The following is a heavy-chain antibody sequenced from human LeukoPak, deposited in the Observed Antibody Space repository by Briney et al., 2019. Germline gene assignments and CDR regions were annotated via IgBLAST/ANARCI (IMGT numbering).Heavy chain of an antibody. CDR1: GFTFGDYA. CDR3: TLPGLSIAAAGTDFDY. J-gene: IGHJ4*02. Sequence: GRSLRLSCTASGFTFGDYAMSWFRQAPGKGLEWVAFIRSKAYGGTTEYAASVKGRFTISRDDSKSIAYLQMNSLKTEDTAVYYCTLPGLSIAAAGTDFDYWGQGTLVSVSS. CDR2: IRSKAYGGTT. D-gene: IGHD6-13*01. V-gene: IGHV3-49*03.